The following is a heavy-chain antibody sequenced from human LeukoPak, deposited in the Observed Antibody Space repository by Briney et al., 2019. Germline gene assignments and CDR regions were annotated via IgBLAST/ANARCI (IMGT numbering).Heavy chain of an antibody. J-gene: IGHJ6*02. CDR3: ARVRGITIFGVVISYYYYGMDV. CDR1: GFTFSSYA. Sequence: GRSLRLSCAASGFTFSSYAMLWVRQAPGKGLEWVAVISYDGSNKYYADSVKGRFTISRDNSKNTLYLQMNSLRAEDTAVYYCARVRGITIFGVVISYYYYGMDVWGQGTTVTVSS. V-gene: IGHV3-30-3*01. CDR2: ISYDGSNK. D-gene: IGHD3-3*01.